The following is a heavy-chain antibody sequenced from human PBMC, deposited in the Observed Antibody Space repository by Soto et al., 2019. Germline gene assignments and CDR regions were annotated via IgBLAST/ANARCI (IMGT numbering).Heavy chain of an antibody. Sequence: AGGSLRLSCAASGFTFSSYDMHWVRQVTGKGLEWVSAIGTAGDAYYADSVKGRFTISRDNSKNTLYLQMNSLRAEDTAVYYCARDLTIAARPPYYYGMDVWGQGTTVTVS. CDR1: GFTFSSYD. CDR3: ARDLTIAARPPYYYGMDV. CDR2: IGTAGDA. V-gene: IGHV3-13*04. J-gene: IGHJ6*02. D-gene: IGHD6-6*01.